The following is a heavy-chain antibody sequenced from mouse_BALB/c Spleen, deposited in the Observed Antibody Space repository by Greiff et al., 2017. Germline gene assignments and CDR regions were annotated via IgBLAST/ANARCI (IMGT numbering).Heavy chain of an antibody. D-gene: IGHD2-3*01. V-gene: IGHV3-2*02. CDR3: ARFYDGYYDAMDY. CDR2: ISYSGST. CDR1: GYSITSDYA. J-gene: IGHJ4*01. Sequence: DVKLQESGPGLVKPSQSLSLTCTVTGYSITSDYAWNWIRQFPGNKLEWMGYISYSGSTSYNPSLKSRISITRDTSKNQFFLQLNSVTTEDTATYYCARFYDGYYDAMDYWGQGTSVTVSS.